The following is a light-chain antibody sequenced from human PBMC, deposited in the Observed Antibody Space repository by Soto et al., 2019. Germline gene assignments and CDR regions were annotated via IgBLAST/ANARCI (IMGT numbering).Light chain of an antibody. CDR2: GAS. CDR1: QSVSSN. CDR3: QQYNNWPQT. V-gene: IGKV3-15*01. J-gene: IGKJ1*01. Sequence: IVMTQSPATLSVSPGERATLSCRASQSVSSNLAWYQQKPGQAHRXLIYGASTRATGIPARFSGSGSGTECTLTISSLQSEDSEVYDCQQYNNWPQTFGQGTKVDIK.